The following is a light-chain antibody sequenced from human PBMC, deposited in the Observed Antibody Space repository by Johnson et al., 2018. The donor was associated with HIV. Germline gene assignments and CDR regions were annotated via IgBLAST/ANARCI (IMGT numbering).Light chain of an antibody. V-gene: IGLV1-51*01. Sequence: QSILTQPPSVSAAPGQLVTISCSGSTSNIGKNDVSWYQQFPGTAPKVLIYDDNKRPSGIPDRVSGSKSGTSATLGITGLQTGDEAYYYCGTWDSSVSGFVFGTGTKVTVL. CDR1: TSNIGKND. CDR3: GTWDSSVSGFV. J-gene: IGLJ1*01. CDR2: DDN.